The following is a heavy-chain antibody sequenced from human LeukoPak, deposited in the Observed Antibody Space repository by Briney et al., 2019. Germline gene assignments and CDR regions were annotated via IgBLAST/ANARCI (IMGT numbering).Heavy chain of an antibody. V-gene: IGHV4-34*01. CDR1: GGSFSGYY. D-gene: IGHD6-13*01. CDR2: INHSGST. CDR3: ARAAAGRQIDY. Sequence: SETLSLTCAVYGGSFSGYYWSWIRQPPGKGLEWIGEINHSGSTNYNPSLKSRVTISVDTSKNQFSLKLSSVTAADTAVYYCARAAAGRQIDYWGQGTLVTVSS. J-gene: IGHJ4*02.